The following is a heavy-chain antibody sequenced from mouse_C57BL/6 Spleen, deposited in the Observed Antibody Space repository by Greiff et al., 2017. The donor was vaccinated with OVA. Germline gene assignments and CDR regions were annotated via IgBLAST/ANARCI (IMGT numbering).Heavy chain of an antibody. J-gene: IGHJ1*03. CDR3: TGRDFDV. CDR1: GYTFTDYE. Sequence: QVQLQQSGAELVRPGASVTLSCKASGYTFTDYEMHWVKQTPVHGLEWIGAIDPETGGTAYNQKFKGKAILTADKSSSTAYMELRSLTSEDSAIYYCTGRDFDVWGTGTTVTVSS. CDR2: IDPETGGT. V-gene: IGHV1-15*01.